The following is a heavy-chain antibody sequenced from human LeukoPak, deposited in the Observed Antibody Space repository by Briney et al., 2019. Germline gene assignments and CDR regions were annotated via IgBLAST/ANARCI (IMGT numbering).Heavy chain of an antibody. CDR2: IYYSGST. CDR1: GGSISSGDYY. D-gene: IGHD3-3*01. V-gene: IGHV4-30-4*01. J-gene: IGHJ6*02. Sequence: SETLSLTCTVSGGSISSGDYYWSWLRQPPGKGLEWIGYIYYSGSTYYNPSLKSRFTISVDTSKNQFSLKLSSVTAADTAVYYCARDARYDFWSGWGIGGMDVWGQGTTVTVSS. CDR3: ARDARYDFWSGWGIGGMDV.